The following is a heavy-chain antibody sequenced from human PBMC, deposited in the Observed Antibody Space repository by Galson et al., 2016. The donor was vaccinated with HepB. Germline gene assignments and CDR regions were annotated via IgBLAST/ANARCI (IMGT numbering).Heavy chain of an antibody. CDR1: GGSISIGGYY. J-gene: IGHJ4*02. V-gene: IGHV4-31*03. CDR3: AGGGRKGLWGYYFDY. CDR2: IYHSGKT. Sequence: LSLTCTVSGGSISIGGYYWSWIRQHPGKGLEWIGYIYHSGKTDYNPSLKSRVAISVDTSKKQFSLKVTSLTAADTAVYFCAGGGRKGLWGYYFDYWGQGTLVTVSS. D-gene: IGHD5-18*01.